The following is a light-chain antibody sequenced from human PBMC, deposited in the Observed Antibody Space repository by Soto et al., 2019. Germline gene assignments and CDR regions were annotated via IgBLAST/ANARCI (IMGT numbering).Light chain of an antibody. Sequence: QSDLTEPPSVSGFPGQSVTISCTGTSIDVGGYNYVAWYQQHPGKAPKIMIYDVTKRPSGVPDRFSGSKSGNTASLTISLLQAEEEAEYYCCPDSANVEVFATETKVNVL. CDR1: SIDVGGYNY. V-gene: IGLV2-11*01. J-gene: IGLJ1*01. CDR3: CPDSANVEV. CDR2: DVT.